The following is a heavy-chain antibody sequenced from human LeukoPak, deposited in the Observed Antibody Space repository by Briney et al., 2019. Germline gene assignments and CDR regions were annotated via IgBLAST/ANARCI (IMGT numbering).Heavy chain of an antibody. J-gene: IGHJ6*02. D-gene: IGHD1/OR15-1a*01. Sequence: GRSLRLSCAASGFTFSSYAMHWVRQAPGKGLEWVAVISYDGSNKYYADSVKGRFTISRDNSKNTLYLQMNSLRAEDTAVYYCARDGITYYYGMDVWGQGTTVTVSS. V-gene: IGHV3-30-3*01. CDR1: GFTFSSYA. CDR2: ISYDGSNK. CDR3: ARDGITYYYGMDV.